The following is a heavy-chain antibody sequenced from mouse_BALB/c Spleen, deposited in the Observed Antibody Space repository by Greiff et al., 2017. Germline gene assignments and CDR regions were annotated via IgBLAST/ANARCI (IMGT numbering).Heavy chain of an antibody. CDR1: GFTFSNYW. V-gene: IGHV6-6*02. D-gene: IGHD1-1*02. CDR3: TRVGSYGAMDY. J-gene: IGHJ4*01. CDR2: IRLKSNNYAT. Sequence: EVKVEESGGGLVQPGGSMKLSCVASGFTFSNYWMNWVRQSPEKGLEWVAEIRLKSNNYATHYAESVKGRFTISRDDSKSSVYLQMNNLRAEDTGIYYCTRVGSYGAMDYWGQGTSVTVSS.